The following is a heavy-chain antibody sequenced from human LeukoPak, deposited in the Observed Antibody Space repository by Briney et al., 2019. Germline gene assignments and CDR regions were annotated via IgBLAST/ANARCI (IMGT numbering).Heavy chain of an antibody. CDR2: ISSSSSTI. J-gene: IGHJ4*02. CDR3: VRNTPISLTDY. V-gene: IGHV3-48*04. CDR1: GFTFSSYA. Sequence: GRSLRLSCAASGFTFSSYAMHWVRQAPGKGLEWVSYISSSSSTIYYADSVKGRFTISRDNAKNSLYLQMNSLRAEDTAVYYCVRNTPISLTDYWGQGTLVTVSS. D-gene: IGHD2-15*01.